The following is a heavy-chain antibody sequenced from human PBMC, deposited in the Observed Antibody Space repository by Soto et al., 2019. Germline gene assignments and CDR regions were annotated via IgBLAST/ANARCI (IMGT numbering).Heavy chain of an antibody. D-gene: IGHD3-10*01. J-gene: IGHJ6*02. CDR1: GGTFSSYA. CDR3: AGGGGVPGRGALYYYGMDV. V-gene: IGHV1-69*12. CDR2: IIPIFGTA. Sequence: QVQLVQSGAEVKKPGSSVKVSCKASGGTFSSYAISWVRQAPGQGLEWMGGIIPIFGTANYAQKFQGRVTITADESTSTAYRELGRLRGEDTAVYWWAGGGGVPGRGALYYYGMDVWGQGTTVTVSS.